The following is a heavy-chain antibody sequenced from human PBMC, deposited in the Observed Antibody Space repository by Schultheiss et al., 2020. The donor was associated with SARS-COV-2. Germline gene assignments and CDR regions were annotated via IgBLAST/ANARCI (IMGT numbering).Heavy chain of an antibody. CDR2: ISYDGSNK. CDR3: AKSGGGWWLPQGRDY. Sequence: GGSLRLSCAASGFTFSSYGMHWVRQAPGKGLEWVAVISYDGSNKYYADSVKGRFTISRDNSKNTLYLQMNSLRAEDTALYYCAKSGGGWWLPQGRDYWGQGTLVTVSS. J-gene: IGHJ4*02. D-gene: IGHD2-15*01. V-gene: IGHV3-30*18. CDR1: GFTFSSYG.